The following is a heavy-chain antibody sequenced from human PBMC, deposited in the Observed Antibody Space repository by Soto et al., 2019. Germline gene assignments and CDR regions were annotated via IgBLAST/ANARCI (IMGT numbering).Heavy chain of an antibody. CDR1: GDFISYYS. CDR2: VYSTGTI. Sequence: SETLSLTCTVSGDFISYYSWAWIRQSAGKGLEWIGRVYSTGTIFYNPSLKSRATMSVDTSKNQFSLKLSSVTAADTAVYYCARAGYSSGWGPGWFDPWGQGTLVTVSS. D-gene: IGHD6-19*01. CDR3: ARAGYSSGWGPGWFDP. J-gene: IGHJ5*02. V-gene: IGHV4-4*07.